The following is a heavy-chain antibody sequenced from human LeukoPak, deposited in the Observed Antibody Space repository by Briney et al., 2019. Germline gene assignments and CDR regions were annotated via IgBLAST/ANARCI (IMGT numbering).Heavy chain of an antibody. D-gene: IGHD6-13*01. Sequence: PGGSLRLSCAASGFTFSSYSMNWVRQAPGKGLEWVSSISSSSSYIYYADSVKGRFTISRDNAKNSLYLQMNSLRAEDTAVYYCAREGAAADLSYYYYYMDVWGKGTTVTVSS. CDR1: GFTFSSYS. CDR2: ISSSSSYI. V-gene: IGHV3-21*01. CDR3: AREGAAADLSYYYYYMDV. J-gene: IGHJ6*03.